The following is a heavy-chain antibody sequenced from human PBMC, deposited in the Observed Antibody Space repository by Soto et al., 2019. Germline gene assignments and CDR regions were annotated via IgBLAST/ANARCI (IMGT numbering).Heavy chain of an antibody. CDR2: IYYSGST. J-gene: IGHJ6*02. CDR3: ARNKVGLRYYYYGMDV. D-gene: IGHD4-17*01. CDR1: GGSISSSSYY. V-gene: IGHV4-39*01. Sequence: QLQLQESGPGLVKPSETLSLTCTVSGGSISSSSYYWGWIRQPPGKGLEWIGSIYYSGSTYYNPSLKSRVTISVDTSKNQFSLKLSSVTAADTAVYYCARNKVGLRYYYYGMDVWGQGTTVTVSS.